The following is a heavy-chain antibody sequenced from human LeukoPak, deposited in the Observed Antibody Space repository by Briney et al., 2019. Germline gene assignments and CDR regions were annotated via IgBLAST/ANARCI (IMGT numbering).Heavy chain of an antibody. Sequence: GGSLRLSCAASGFTLSSYWMSWVRQAPGKGLEWVANIKQDGSEKYYVDSVKGRFTISRDNAKNSLYLQMNSLRAEDTAVYYCARDIYGGLDYWGQGTLVTVSS. CDR3: ARDIYGGLDY. V-gene: IGHV3-7*01. J-gene: IGHJ4*02. CDR1: GFTLSSYW. D-gene: IGHD4-17*01. CDR2: IKQDGSEK.